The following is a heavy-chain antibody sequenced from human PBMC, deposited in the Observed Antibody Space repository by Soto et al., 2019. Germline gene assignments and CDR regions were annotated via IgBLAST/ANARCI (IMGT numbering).Heavy chain of an antibody. Sequence: QVQLVESGGRVVQPGRSLRLSCAASGFTFSNYAMHWVRQAPGKGLEWVAVISYDGRNEYYADSVKGRFTISRDNSKNTLYLQMNSLRAEDTAVYYCARPYYYDNSGNLYPFDYWGQGTLVTVSS. V-gene: IGHV3-30*04. CDR3: ARPYYYDNSGNLYPFDY. CDR1: GFTFSNYA. CDR2: ISYDGRNE. D-gene: IGHD3-22*01. J-gene: IGHJ4*02.